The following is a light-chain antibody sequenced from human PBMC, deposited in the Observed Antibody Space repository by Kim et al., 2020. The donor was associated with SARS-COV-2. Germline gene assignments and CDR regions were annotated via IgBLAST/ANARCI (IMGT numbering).Light chain of an antibody. J-gene: IGKJ4*01. CDR2: KVS. Sequence: ATISCKSSQGLVSSDGNTNLTWFQQRPGQSPRRLIYKVSNRDSGVPDRFSGSGSGTDFTLKISRVEAEDVGVYFCMQTTHWPPPTFGGGTKVDIK. CDR1: QGLVSSDGNTN. CDR3: MQTTHWPPPT. V-gene: IGKV2-30*01.